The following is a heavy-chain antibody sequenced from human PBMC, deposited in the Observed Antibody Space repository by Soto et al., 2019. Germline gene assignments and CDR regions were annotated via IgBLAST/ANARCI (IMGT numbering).Heavy chain of an antibody. Sequence: QVQLQESGPGLVKPSQTLSLTCTVSGGSISSGGYYWSWIRQHPGKGLEWIGYIYYSGSTYYNPSLKSRVTISVDTSKNQFSLKLSSVTAADTAVYYCARSDGGTSSYYYYGMDVWGQGTTVTVSS. CDR1: GGSISSGGYY. V-gene: IGHV4-31*03. CDR3: ARSDGGTSSYYYYGMDV. CDR2: IYYSGST. J-gene: IGHJ6*02. D-gene: IGHD4-17*01.